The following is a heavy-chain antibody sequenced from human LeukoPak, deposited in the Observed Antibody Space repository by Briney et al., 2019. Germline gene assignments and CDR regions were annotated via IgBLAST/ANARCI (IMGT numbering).Heavy chain of an antibody. CDR1: GGTFSSYA. CDR3: ARLVGATTGFDY. CDR2: IIPILGIA. J-gene: IGHJ4*02. D-gene: IGHD1-26*01. Sequence: GASVKVSCKASGGTFSSYAISWVRQAPGQGLEWMGRIIPILGIANYAQKFQGRVTITADKSTSTAYMELSSLRSEDTAVYYCARLVGATTGFDYWGQGTLVTVSS. V-gene: IGHV1-69*04.